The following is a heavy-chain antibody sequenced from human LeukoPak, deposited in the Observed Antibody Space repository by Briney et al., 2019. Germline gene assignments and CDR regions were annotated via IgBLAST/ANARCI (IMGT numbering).Heavy chain of an antibody. D-gene: IGHD1-26*01. CDR1: GFTLSSHG. Sequence: GGSLRLSCAVSGFTLSSHGMHWVRQAPGKGLEWVAVIWYDGSKKYYADSVKGRFTISRDNSKNTLYLQMDSLRVEDTAVYYCAKLSGSFLEYWGQGTLVTVSS. CDR2: IWYDGSKK. V-gene: IGHV3-33*06. J-gene: IGHJ4*02. CDR3: AKLSGSFLEY.